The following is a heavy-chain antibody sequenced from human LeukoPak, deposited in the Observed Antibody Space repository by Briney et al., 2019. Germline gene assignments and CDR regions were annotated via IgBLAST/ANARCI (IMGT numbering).Heavy chain of an antibody. Sequence: PGGSLRLSCAASGFTFSGYGMHWVRQAPGKGLEWVTFIRYDERNKYYADSVKGRFTISRDNSKNTLYLQMNSLRAEDTAVYYCAKDQVTFGGVIVGIIDYWGQGTLVTVSS. CDR2: IRYDERNK. V-gene: IGHV3-30*02. J-gene: IGHJ4*02. CDR3: AKDQVTFGGVIVGIIDY. CDR1: GFTFSGYG. D-gene: IGHD3-16*02.